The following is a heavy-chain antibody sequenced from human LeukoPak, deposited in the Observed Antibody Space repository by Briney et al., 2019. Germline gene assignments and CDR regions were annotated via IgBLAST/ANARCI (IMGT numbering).Heavy chain of an antibody. J-gene: IGHJ3*02. CDR1: SVSISGSSYY. CDR3: ARPSYYDILAPDAFDI. V-gene: IGHV4-39*07. D-gene: IGHD3-9*01. CDR2: IYYGGST. Sequence: SETLSLTCTVSSVSISGSSYYWAWIRQPPGKGLEWIGSIYYGGSTYYNPSLKSRVTISVDTSKNQFSLKLSSVTAADTAVYYCARPSYYDILAPDAFDIWGQGTMVTISS.